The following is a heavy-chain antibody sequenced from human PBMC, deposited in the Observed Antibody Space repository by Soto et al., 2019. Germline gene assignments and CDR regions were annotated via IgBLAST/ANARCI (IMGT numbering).Heavy chain of an antibody. Sequence: GESLKISCKGSGYSFTSYWISWVRQMPGKGLEWMGRIDPSDSYTNYSPSFQGHVTISADKSISTAYLQWSSLKASDTAMYYCGRTRRFLFSCVFDIRGPGTRVTVSS. D-gene: IGHD3-3*01. CDR3: GRTRRFLFSCVFDI. CDR1: GYSFTSYW. J-gene: IGHJ3*02. CDR2: IDPSDSYT. V-gene: IGHV5-10-1*01.